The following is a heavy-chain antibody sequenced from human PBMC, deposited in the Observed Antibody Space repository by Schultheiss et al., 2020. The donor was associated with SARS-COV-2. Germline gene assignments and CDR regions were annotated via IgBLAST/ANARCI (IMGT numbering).Heavy chain of an antibody. CDR3: ARDRCSNTNCYFDS. CDR2: ISSSGSTI. Sequence: GGSLRLSCSASGFTFSTYSMNWVRQAPGKGLEWVFYISSSGSTIYYADSVKGRFTISRDNAKNSLYLQMNSLRAEDTAVYYCARDRCSNTNCYFDSWGQGGLVTVST. CDR1: GFTFSTYS. V-gene: IGHV3-48*04. J-gene: IGHJ4*02. D-gene: IGHD2-2*01.